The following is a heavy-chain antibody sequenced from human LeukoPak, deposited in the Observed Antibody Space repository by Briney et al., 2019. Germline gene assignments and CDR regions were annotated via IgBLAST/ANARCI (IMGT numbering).Heavy chain of an antibody. J-gene: IGHJ4*02. CDR1: GGSISSGDYY. CDR3: ARVEISIFGVVHLFDY. V-gene: IGHV4-30-4*08. D-gene: IGHD3-3*01. CDR2: IYYSGST. Sequence: SETLSLTCTVSGGSISSGDYYWSWIRQPPGKGLEWIGYIYYSGSTYYNPSLKSRVTISVDTSKNQFSLKLSSLTAADTAVYYCARVEISIFGVVHLFDYWGQGTLVTVSS.